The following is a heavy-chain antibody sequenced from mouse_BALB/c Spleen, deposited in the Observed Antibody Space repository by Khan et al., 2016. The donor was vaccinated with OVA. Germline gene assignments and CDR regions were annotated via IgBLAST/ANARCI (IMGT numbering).Heavy chain of an antibody. CDR2: ISYSGST. CDR1: GCSITSDYA. D-gene: IGHD1-1*01. CDR3: SRYLLYYGRGYFDV. Sequence: EVQLQESGPGLVKPSQSLSLTCTVTGCSITSDYAWNWIRQFQGNKLEWMGYISYSGSTSYNPPLKSRFSITRDTSKNQFFLQLNSGTTEDTAAYFCSRYLLYYGRGYFDVWGAGTTVSVST. J-gene: IGHJ1*01. V-gene: IGHV3-2*02.